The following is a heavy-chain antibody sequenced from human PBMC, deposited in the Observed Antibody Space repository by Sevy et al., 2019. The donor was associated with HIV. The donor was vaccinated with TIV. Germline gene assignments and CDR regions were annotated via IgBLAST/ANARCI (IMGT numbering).Heavy chain of an antibody. CDR2: FYPGNSDV. Sequence: GESLKISCKGSGYIFKNYWIGWVRQVPGKGLEWMGIFYPGNSDVRYSPSFQGHVTISADKYISAAYLQWRSLKASDTAMYFCARGLYYYDSSGYSDAFDIWGQGTMVTVSS. CDR1: GYIFKNYW. D-gene: IGHD3-22*01. V-gene: IGHV5-51*01. CDR3: ARGLYYYDSSGYSDAFDI. J-gene: IGHJ3*02.